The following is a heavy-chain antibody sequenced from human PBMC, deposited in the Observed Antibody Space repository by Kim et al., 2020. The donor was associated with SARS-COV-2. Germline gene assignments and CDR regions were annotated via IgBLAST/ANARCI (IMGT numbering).Heavy chain of an antibody. Sequence: GGSLRLSCKTSGFTFSNHAMNWVRQAPGKGLEWVSSISVNGGSTYYADSVKGRFTISRDNLKTTLYLQMDSLRAEDSAMYYCATKRSYITMGLEVNVDF. D-gene: IGHD3-10*01. J-gene: IGHJ4*01. CDR1: GFTFSNHA. CDR2: ISVNGGST. CDR3: ATKRSYITMGLEVNVDF. V-gene: IGHV3-23*01.